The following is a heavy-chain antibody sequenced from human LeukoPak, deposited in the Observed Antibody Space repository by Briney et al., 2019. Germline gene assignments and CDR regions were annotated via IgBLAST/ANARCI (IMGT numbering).Heavy chain of an antibody. J-gene: IGHJ6*03. CDR1: GGSFSGYY. CDR2: INHSGST. Sequence: PSETLSLTCAVYGGSFSGYYWSWIRQPPGKGLEWIGEINHSGSTNYNPSLKSRVTISVDTSKNQFSLKLSSVTAADTAVYYCASGYAGYYYYYYMDVWGKGTTVTVSS. CDR3: ASGYAGYYYYYYMDV. V-gene: IGHV4-34*01.